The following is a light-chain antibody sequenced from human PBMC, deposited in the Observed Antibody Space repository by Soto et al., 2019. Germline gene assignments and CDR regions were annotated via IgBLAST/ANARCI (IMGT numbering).Light chain of an antibody. V-gene: IGLV2-14*01. Sequence: QSALTQPASVSGSPGQSITISCTGTSSDVGAYNYVSWYQQQPGKAPKLMIYEVSNRPSGVSNRFSGSKSGNTASLTISVLQAEDEDDYYCSSYTSSSSVVFGGGTKLTVL. CDR2: EVS. J-gene: IGLJ2*01. CDR3: SSYTSSSSVV. CDR1: SSDVGAYNY.